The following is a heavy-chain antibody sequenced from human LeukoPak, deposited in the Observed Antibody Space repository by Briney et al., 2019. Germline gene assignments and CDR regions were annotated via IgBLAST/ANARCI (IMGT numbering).Heavy chain of an antibody. CDR2: IRYDGSNK. CDR1: GFTFSNYG. D-gene: IGHD3-10*01. V-gene: IGHV3-30*02. J-gene: IGHJ4*02. Sequence: GGSLRLSCVASGFTFSNYGMHWVRQAPGKGLEWVTFIRYDGSNKYYADSVKGRFTVSRDNSRNTLYLQMNSLRPDDMAVYYCANSAVGYGDLGRDYWGQGTLVTVSS. CDR3: ANSAVGYGDLGRDY.